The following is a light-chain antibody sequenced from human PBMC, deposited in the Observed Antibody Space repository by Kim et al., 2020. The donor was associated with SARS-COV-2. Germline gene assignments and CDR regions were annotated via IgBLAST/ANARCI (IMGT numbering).Light chain of an antibody. CDR3: QQYGLSPRT. Sequence: SPGERATRSCRASQSINSNYLAWYQQKPGQAPRLLIYATSSRATGIPDRFSGSGSGTDFTLTISRLEPEDFVVYYCQQYGLSPRTFGQGTKVDIK. V-gene: IGKV3-20*01. CDR2: ATS. CDR1: QSINSNY. J-gene: IGKJ1*01.